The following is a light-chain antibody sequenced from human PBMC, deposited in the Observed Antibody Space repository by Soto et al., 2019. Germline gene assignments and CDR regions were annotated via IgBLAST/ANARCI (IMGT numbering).Light chain of an antibody. V-gene: IGKV3-15*01. CDR1: QSVSSN. J-gene: IGKJ1*01. CDR2: GAS. Sequence: EIVMTQSPATLSVSPGERATLSCRASQSVSSNLAWYPQKPGQAPRLLISGASTRATGIPARFSGSGSGTEFTLTISSLQSEDFAVYYCQQYNNWPRTFGQGTKVDI. CDR3: QQYNNWPRT.